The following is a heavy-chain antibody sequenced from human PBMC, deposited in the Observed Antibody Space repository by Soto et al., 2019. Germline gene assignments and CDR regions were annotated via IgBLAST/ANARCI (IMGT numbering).Heavy chain of an antibody. V-gene: IGHV3-11*04. CDR3: ARDRCYDGTCYSASDS. D-gene: IGHD2-15*01. J-gene: IGHJ5*01. CDR1: GFSFSDYY. CDR2: ISNNGRTT. Sequence: TGGSLRLSCVGSGFSFSDYYMSWIRQTPGKGLEWASYISNNGRTTYFADSVKGRFTISRDNDRNSLYLEMNSLRDEDTAVYYCARDRCYDGTCYSASDSWGQGTLVTVSS.